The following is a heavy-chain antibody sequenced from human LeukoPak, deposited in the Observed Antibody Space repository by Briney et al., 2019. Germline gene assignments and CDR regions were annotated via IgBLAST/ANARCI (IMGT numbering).Heavy chain of an antibody. Sequence: GESLKISWKGSGYSFTSYWIGCVRQVPGKGLEWMGIIYPGDSDTRYSPSFQGQVTISADKVISTAYLQWSSLKASDTAMYSCARTRRDGYNPEYFQHWGQGTLVTVSS. CDR1: GYSFTSYW. V-gene: IGHV5-51*01. CDR3: ARTRRDGYNPEYFQH. CDR2: IYPGDSDT. J-gene: IGHJ1*01. D-gene: IGHD5-24*01.